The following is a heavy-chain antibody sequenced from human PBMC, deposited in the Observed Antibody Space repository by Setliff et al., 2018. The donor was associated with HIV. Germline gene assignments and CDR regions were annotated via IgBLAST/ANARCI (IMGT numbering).Heavy chain of an antibody. V-gene: IGHV1-18*01. J-gene: IGHJ6*03. CDR3: AREGLWFGDRGYYMDV. Sequence: ASVKVSCKASGYTFTSSGITWVRQAPGQGLEWMGWIGTYNGDTNYAQKFQGRVTMTTDTSTSTAYMELRLLISDDTAVYYCAREGLWFGDRGYYMDVWGTGTAVTVSS. CDR2: IGTYNGDT. D-gene: IGHD3-10*01. CDR1: GYTFTSSG.